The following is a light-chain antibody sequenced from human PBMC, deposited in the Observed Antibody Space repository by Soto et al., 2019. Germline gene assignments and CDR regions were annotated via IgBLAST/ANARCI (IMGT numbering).Light chain of an antibody. V-gene: IGLV6-57*01. CDR3: QSYDSSNPWV. CDR1: SGSIASNF. J-gene: IGLJ3*02. Sequence: NFILTQPHSVSESPGKTVTISCTRSSGSIASNFVQWYQQRPGSSPTTVIYEDNQRPSGVPARFSGSIDRSSNSASLTISGLMTEDEADYYCQSYDSSNPWVFGGGTKLTVL. CDR2: EDN.